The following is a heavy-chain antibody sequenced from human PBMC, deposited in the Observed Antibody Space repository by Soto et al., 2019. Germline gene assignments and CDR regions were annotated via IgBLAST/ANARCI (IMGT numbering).Heavy chain of an antibody. Sequence: QVQLVESGGGLVKPGGSLRLSCAASGFTFSDYYMSWIRQAPGKGLEWVSYISSSGSTIYYADSVKGRFTISRDNAKNYQYLQINTQAGEDRAVYYCVRLGDRNQGGGENYYYYYYMDVWGKGTTVTVSS. D-gene: IGHD3-16*01. CDR2: ISSSGSTI. J-gene: IGHJ6*03. CDR3: VRLGDRNQGGGENYYYYYYMDV. V-gene: IGHV3-11*01. CDR1: GFTFSDYY.